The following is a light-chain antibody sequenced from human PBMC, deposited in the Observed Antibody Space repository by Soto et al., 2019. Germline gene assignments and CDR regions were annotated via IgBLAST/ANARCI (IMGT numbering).Light chain of an antibody. CDR2: EVS. CDR3: SSYPSSSLYV. CDR1: SSDVGGYNY. V-gene: IGLV2-14*01. Sequence: QSALTQPASVSGSPGQSITISCTGTSSDVGGYNYVSWYQQHPGKAPKLMIYEVSNRPSGVSNRFSGSKSGNTASLTISGLQAEDEADYYCSSYPSSSLYVFGTGTKVTVL. J-gene: IGLJ1*01.